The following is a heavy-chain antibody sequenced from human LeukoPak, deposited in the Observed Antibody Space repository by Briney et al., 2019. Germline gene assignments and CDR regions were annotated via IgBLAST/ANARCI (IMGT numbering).Heavy chain of an antibody. Sequence: SETLSLTCTVSGGSISSYYWSWIRQPPGKGPEWIGYIYYSGSANYNPSLKSRVTISVDTSKNQFSLKLSSVTAADTAVYYCAGDYGSGSYYMFWGQGTLVTVSS. CDR2: IYYSGSA. D-gene: IGHD3-10*01. J-gene: IGHJ4*02. CDR1: GGSISSYY. CDR3: AGDYGSGSYYMF. V-gene: IGHV4-59*08.